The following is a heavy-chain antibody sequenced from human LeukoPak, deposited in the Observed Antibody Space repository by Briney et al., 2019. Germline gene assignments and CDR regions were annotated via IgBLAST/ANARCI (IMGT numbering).Heavy chain of an antibody. Sequence: GGSLRLSCAASGFIFSSYGMHWVRQAPGKGLEWVTFIPSDGDNKYYADSVKGRFIISRDNSKNTLYLQMNSLRAEDTAVYYCAKRGIAVAGTALDIWGQGTMVTVSS. D-gene: IGHD6-19*01. V-gene: IGHV3-30*02. CDR2: IPSDGDNK. J-gene: IGHJ3*02. CDR3: AKRGIAVAGTALDI. CDR1: GFIFSSYG.